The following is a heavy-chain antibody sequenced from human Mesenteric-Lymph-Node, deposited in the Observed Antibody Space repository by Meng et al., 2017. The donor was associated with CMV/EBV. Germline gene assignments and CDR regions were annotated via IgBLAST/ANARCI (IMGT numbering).Heavy chain of an antibody. CDR2: IGTAGDT. J-gene: IGHJ3*02. CDR3: ARDLAVASMGDAFDI. CDR1: GFTFSSYD. Sequence: GESLKISCAACGFTFSSYDMHWVRQATGKGLEWVSAIGTAGDTYYPGSVKGQFTISRENAKNSLYLQMNSLRAGDTAVYYCARDLAVASMGDAFDIWGQGTMVTVSS. V-gene: IGHV3-13*03. D-gene: IGHD6-19*01.